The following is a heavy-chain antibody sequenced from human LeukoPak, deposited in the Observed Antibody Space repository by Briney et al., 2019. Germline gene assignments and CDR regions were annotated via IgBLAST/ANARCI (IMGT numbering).Heavy chain of an antibody. Sequence: SVKVSCKASGGTFSSYAISWVRQAPGQGLEWMGGIIPIFGAANYAQKFQGRVTITADESTSTAYMELSSLRSEDTAVYYCARGSREIQLWSHIDYWGQGTLVTVSS. J-gene: IGHJ4*02. CDR1: GGTFSSYA. CDR3: ARGSREIQLWSHIDY. V-gene: IGHV1-69*13. D-gene: IGHD5-18*01. CDR2: IIPIFGAA.